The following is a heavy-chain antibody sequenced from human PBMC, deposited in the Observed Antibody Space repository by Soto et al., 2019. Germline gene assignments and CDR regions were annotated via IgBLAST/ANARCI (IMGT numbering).Heavy chain of an antibody. D-gene: IGHD1-20*01. CDR1: GGTFSSYA. Sequence: QVQLVQSGAEVKKPGSSVKVSCKASGGTFSSYAISWVRQAPGQGLEWMGGIIPIFGTANYAQKFQGRVTITADESTSTAYMELSSLRSEDTAVYYCARDPGEGDNWAYYYYGMDVWGQGTTVTVSS. CDR2: IIPIFGTA. J-gene: IGHJ6*02. V-gene: IGHV1-69*12. CDR3: ARDPGEGDNWAYYYYGMDV.